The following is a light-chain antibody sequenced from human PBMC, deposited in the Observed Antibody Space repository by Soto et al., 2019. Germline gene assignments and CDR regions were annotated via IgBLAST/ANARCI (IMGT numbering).Light chain of an antibody. CDR1: QSINTW. J-gene: IGKJ1*01. CDR2: DAS. Sequence: DIQMTQSPSTLSASVGDRVTITCRASQSINTWLAWYQQKPGKAPELLIFDASALESGVPSRLSGSGSGTEFTLTISSLQPDDSATFYCLHYNSYSKTFGQGTKVEIK. CDR3: LHYNSYSKT. V-gene: IGKV1-5*01.